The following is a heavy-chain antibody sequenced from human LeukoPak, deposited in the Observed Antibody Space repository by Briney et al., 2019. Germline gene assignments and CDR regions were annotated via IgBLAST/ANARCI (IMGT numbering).Heavy chain of an antibody. CDR2: IYSGSV. D-gene: IGHD3-10*01. J-gene: IGHJ5*02. Sequence: SETLSLTCNVSGASISGHYWSWIRQSPGKGLECIGYIYSGSVDYNPSLKSRATISGDASKNQVSLILKSVTTADTAMYYCVKVGYGSGTWGWFDPWGQGILVTVS. CDR3: VKVGYGSGTWGWFDP. V-gene: IGHV4-59*11. CDR1: GASISGHY.